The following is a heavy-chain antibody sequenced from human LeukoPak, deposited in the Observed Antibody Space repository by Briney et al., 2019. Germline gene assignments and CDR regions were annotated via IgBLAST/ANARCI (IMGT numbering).Heavy chain of an antibody. Sequence: TSVKVSCKASGYTFTSDYLHWVRQAPGQGLEWMGIINPSGGSMNYAQNFQGRVTMTRDTSTSTAYMELSRLRSDDTAVYYCARGVRITFGGVPQSLDYWGQGTLVTVSS. CDR2: INPSGGSM. D-gene: IGHD3-16*01. V-gene: IGHV1-46*01. CDR1: GYTFTSDY. J-gene: IGHJ4*02. CDR3: ARGVRITFGGVPQSLDY.